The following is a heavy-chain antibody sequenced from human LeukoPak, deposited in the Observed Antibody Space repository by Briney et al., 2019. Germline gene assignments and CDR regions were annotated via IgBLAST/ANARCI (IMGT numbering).Heavy chain of an antibody. CDR1: GFTFSGYA. J-gene: IGHJ4*02. CDR3: AKLAVGATTGQVIDY. V-gene: IGHV3-23*01. CDR2: ISGSGGST. Sequence: GGSLRLSCAASGFTFSGYAMSWVRQAPGKGLEWVSAISGSGGSTYYADSVKGRFTISRDNSKNTLYLQMNSLRAEDTAVYYCAKLAVGATTGQVIDYWGQGTLVTVSS. D-gene: IGHD1-26*01.